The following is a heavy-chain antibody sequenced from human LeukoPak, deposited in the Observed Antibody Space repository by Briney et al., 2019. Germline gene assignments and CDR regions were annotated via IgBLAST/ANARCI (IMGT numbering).Heavy chain of an antibody. CDR3: TRDQQGPHKYCMDV. V-gene: IGHV3-7*01. CDR2: VNQDGSQI. J-gene: IGHJ6*03. CDR1: GFTFSHYW. Sequence: QSGGSLRLSCVDSGFTFSHYWMSWVRQAPGKGPEWVANVNQDGSQIYYVDSMEGRFIISRDNARKSLYLQMNSLRVEDTAVYYCTRDQQGPHKYCMDVWGKGTTVTVSS.